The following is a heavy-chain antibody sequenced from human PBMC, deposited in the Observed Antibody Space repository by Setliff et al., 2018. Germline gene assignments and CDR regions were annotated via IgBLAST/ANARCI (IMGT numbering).Heavy chain of an antibody. CDR3: ARVSWGGDAFDI. CDR2: IHYSGST. Sequence: SETLSLTCTVSGGSISSGDYYWSWIRRPPGKGLEWIGYIHYSGSTYYNPSLKSRISISVDTSKNQFSLRLSSVTAADTAVYYCARVSWGGDAFDIWGQGTMVTVSS. V-gene: IGHV4-30-4*08. D-gene: IGHD3-10*01. CDR1: GGSISSGDYY. J-gene: IGHJ3*02.